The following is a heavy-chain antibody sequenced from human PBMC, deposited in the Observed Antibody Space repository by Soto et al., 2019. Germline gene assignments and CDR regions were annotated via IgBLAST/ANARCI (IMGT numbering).Heavy chain of an antibody. CDR2: ISGSGDSA. V-gene: IGHV3-23*01. Sequence: GGSLRLSCAASGFTFSIYAMSWVRQAPGKGLEWVSSISGSGDSAYYADSVKGRFTISRDNSKNTLYLQINSLRAEDTAVYYCAKERSDHRIAAAAIDYWGQGAQVTVPQ. D-gene: IGHD6-25*01. CDR3: AKERSDHRIAAAAIDY. CDR1: GFTFSIYA. J-gene: IGHJ4*02.